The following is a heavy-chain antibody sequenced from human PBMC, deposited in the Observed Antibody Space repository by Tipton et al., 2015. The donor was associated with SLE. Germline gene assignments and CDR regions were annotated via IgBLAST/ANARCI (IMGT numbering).Heavy chain of an antibody. Sequence: SLRLSCAASGFTFSSYGMHWVRQAPGKGLEWVSYISSSSSYTNYADSVKGRFTISRDNAKNSLYLQMNSLRAEDTAVYYCARAPLAAAADYWGQGTLVTVSS. V-gene: IGHV3-21*05. D-gene: IGHD6-13*01. CDR3: ARAPLAAAADY. J-gene: IGHJ4*02. CDR1: GFTFSSYG. CDR2: ISSSSSYT.